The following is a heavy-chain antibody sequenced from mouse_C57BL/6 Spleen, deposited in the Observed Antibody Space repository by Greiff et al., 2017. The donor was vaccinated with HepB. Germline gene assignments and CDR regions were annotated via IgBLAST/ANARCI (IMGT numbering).Heavy chain of an antibody. CDR2: IDPENGDT. Sequence: DVKLVESGAELVRPGASVKLSCTASGFNIKDDYMHWVKQRPEQGLEWIGWIDPENGDTEYASKFQGKATITADTSSNTAYLQLSSLTSEDTAVYYCTKASYGNCFDYWGQGTTLTVSS. V-gene: IGHV14-4*01. J-gene: IGHJ2*01. CDR1: GFNIKDDY. CDR3: TKASYGNCFDY. D-gene: IGHD2-10*01.